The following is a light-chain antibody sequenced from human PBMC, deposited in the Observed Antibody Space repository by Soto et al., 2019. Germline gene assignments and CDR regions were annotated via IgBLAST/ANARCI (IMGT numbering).Light chain of an antibody. V-gene: IGKV1-33*01. CDR3: QQYDNLPLI. CDR2: DAS. Sequence: IQMTQSPSSVSASVGDRVSITCQATQDIRKYLNWYQQKPGKAPKLLIYDASSLETGVPSRFSGSGSGTDFTLTISSLQPEDFATYYCQQYDNLPLIFGQGTRLEIK. CDR1: QDIRKY. J-gene: IGKJ5*01.